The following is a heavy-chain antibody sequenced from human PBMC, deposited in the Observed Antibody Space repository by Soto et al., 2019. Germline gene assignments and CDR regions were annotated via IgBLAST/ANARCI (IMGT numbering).Heavy chain of an antibody. CDR3: ARASYYYGSGSYTASYYYYYMDV. Sequence: GSLRLSCAASGFTFSSYWMHWVRQAPGKGLVWVSRINSDGSSTSYADSVKGRFTISRDNAKNTLYLQMNSLRAEDTAVYYCARASYYYGSGSYTASYYYYYMDVWGKGTAVTVSS. CDR1: GFTFSSYW. J-gene: IGHJ6*03. D-gene: IGHD3-10*01. V-gene: IGHV3-74*01. CDR2: INSDGSST.